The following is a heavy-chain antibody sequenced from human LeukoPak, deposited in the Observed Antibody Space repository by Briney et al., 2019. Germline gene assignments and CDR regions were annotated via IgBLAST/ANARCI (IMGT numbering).Heavy chain of an antibody. D-gene: IGHD3-9*01. CDR1: GGTFSSYA. CDR2: IIPILGIA. J-gene: IGHJ3*02. CDR3: AREARYDILTGYMAAFDI. V-gene: IGHV1-69*04. Sequence: ASVKVSCKASGGTFSSYAISWVRQAPGQGLEWMGRIIPILGIADYAQKFQGRVTIIADKSTSTAYMELSSLRSEDTAVYYCAREARYDILTGYMAAFDIWGQGTMVTVSS.